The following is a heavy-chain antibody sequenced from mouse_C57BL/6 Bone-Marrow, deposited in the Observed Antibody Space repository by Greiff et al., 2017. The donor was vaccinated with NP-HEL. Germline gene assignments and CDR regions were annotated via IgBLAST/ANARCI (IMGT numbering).Heavy chain of an antibody. CDR2: INPSSGYT. CDR1: GYTFTSYW. V-gene: IGHV1-7*01. Sequence: QVQLQQSGAELAKPGASVKLSCKASGYTFTSYWMHWVKQRPGQGLEWIGYINPSSGYTKYNQKFKDKATLPADKSSSTAYMQLSSLTYEDSAVDYCARSEAVVAPTGFADWGQGTLVTVSA. J-gene: IGHJ3*01. CDR3: ARSEAVVAPTGFAD. D-gene: IGHD1-1*01.